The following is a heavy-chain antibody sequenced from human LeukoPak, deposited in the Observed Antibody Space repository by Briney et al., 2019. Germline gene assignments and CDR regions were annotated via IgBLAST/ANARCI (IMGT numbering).Heavy chain of an antibody. V-gene: IGHV3-23*01. D-gene: IGHD4-17*01. Sequence: GGSLRLSCAASGFTFSSYAMSWVHQAPGKGLEWVSAISGSGGSTYYADSVKGRFTISRDNSKNTLYLQMNSLRAEDTAVYYCAAAAGDYLDAFDIWGQGTMVTVSS. J-gene: IGHJ3*02. CDR1: GFTFSSYA. CDR3: AAAAGDYLDAFDI. CDR2: ISGSGGST.